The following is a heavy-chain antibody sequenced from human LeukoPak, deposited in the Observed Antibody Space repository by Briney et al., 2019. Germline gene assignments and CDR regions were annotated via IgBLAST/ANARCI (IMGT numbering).Heavy chain of an antibody. D-gene: IGHD4-17*01. V-gene: IGHV2-5*02. Sequence: SGPTLVNPTQTLTLTCSFSGLSLSTTGLGVGWIRQPPGKALEWLALIYWDDDKRYSPSLKSRLTITKDTSKSQVVLTMTNMDPVDTATYYCAHRLSYGDYLKSFDYWGQGTLVTVSS. CDR2: IYWDDDK. CDR3: AHRLSYGDYLKSFDY. CDR1: GLSLSTTGLG. J-gene: IGHJ4*02.